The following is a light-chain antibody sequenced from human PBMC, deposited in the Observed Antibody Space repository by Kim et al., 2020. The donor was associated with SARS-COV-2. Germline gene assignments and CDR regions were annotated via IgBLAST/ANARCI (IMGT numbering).Light chain of an antibody. Sequence: DIQMTQSPSTLSASVGDSVTITCRANQTLYNYLAWYQQKPGTAPKLLIYKASTLESGVPSRFSGGGSGTEFRLTISSLQPDDLATYYCQHYAGFPVTFGQGTKVDIK. J-gene: IGKJ1*01. CDR3: QHYAGFPVT. CDR1: QTLYNY. V-gene: IGKV1-5*03. CDR2: KAS.